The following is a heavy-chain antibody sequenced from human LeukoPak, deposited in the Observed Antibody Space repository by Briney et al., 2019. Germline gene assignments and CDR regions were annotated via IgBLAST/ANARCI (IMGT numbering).Heavy chain of an antibody. CDR3: ARDGGGSGRNYYYGMDV. CDR2: ISSGSYI. V-gene: IGHV3-21*01. CDR1: GFTFSSYS. J-gene: IGHJ6*02. Sequence: GGSLRLSCAASGFTFSSYSMNWVRQAPGKGLEWVSYISSGSYIYYADSVKGRFTISRDNSKNSLYLQMNSLRAGDTAVYYCARDGGGSGRNYYYGMDVWGQGTTVTVSS. D-gene: IGHD3-10*01.